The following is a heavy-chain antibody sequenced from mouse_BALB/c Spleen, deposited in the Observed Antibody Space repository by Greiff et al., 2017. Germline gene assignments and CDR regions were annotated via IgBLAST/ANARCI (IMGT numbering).Heavy chain of an antibody. V-gene: IGHV14-3*02. Sequence: EVKLMESGAELVKPGASVKLSCTAFGFNIKDTYMHWVKQRPEQGLEWIGRIDPANGNTKYDPKFQGKATISADTSSNTAYLQLSSLTSEDTAVYYCARSIYYGNYGAAYWGQGTLVTVSA. CDR1: GFNIKDTY. J-gene: IGHJ3*01. CDR3: ARSIYYGNYGAAY. D-gene: IGHD2-1*01. CDR2: IDPANGNT.